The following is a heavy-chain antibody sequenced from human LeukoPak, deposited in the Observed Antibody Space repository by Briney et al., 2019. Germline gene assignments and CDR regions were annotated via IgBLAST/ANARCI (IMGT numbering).Heavy chain of an antibody. CDR1: GFTFSDYY. CDR3: AKRGNWNDLRQGHYGMDV. D-gene: IGHD1-20*01. V-gene: IGHV3-11*01. Sequence: GGSLRLSCAASGFTFSDYYMSWIRQAPGKGLEWVSYISSSGSTIYYADSVKGRFTISRDNAKNSLYLQMNSLRAEDTAVYYCAKRGNWNDLRQGHYGMDVWGQGTTVTVSS. J-gene: IGHJ6*02. CDR2: ISSSGSTI.